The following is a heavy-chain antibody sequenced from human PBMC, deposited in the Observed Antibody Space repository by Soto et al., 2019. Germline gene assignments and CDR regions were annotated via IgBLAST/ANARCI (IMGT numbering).Heavy chain of an antibody. J-gene: IGHJ1*01. CDR2: IDPSDSYT. D-gene: IGHD1-26*01. CDR3: GRDFGSGHADV. Sequence: PGESLKISCQTSDEIFNTYWITWVRQMPGRGLEWVGRIDPSDSYTTYNPSLKGHVILSVDKSMNTAYVQWTSLRASDTAMYFCGRDFGSGHADVWGQGTLVTVSS. CDR1: DEIFNTYW. V-gene: IGHV5-10-1*01.